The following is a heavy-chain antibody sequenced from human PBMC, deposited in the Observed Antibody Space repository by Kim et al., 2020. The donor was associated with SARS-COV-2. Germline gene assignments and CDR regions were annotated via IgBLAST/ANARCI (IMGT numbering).Heavy chain of an antibody. CDR3: ARDPGELWFGDGIDP. CDR2: IYTSGST. CDR1: GGSISSGSYY. J-gene: IGHJ5*02. D-gene: IGHD3-10*01. V-gene: IGHV4-61*02. Sequence: SETLSLTCTVSGGSISSGSYYWSWIRQPAGKGLEWIGRIYTSGSTNYNPSLKSRVTISVDTSKHQFSLKLSSVTAADTAVYYCARDPGELWFGDGIDPWGQGTLVTVSS.